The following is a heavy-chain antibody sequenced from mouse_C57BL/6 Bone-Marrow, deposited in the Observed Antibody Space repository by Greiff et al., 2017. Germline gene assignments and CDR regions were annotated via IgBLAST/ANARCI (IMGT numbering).Heavy chain of an antibody. Sequence: VQLQQSGPGLVQPSQSLSITCTVSGFSLTSYGVHWVRQSPGKGLEWLGVICRGGSTDYNAAFMSRLSITKDNSKSQVFFKMNSLQADDTAIYYCAKNWGYGSSYGYAMDYWGQGTSVTVSS. V-gene: IGHV2-5*01. D-gene: IGHD1-1*01. CDR2: ICRGGST. J-gene: IGHJ4*01. CDR3: AKNWGYGSSYGYAMDY. CDR1: GFSLTSYG.